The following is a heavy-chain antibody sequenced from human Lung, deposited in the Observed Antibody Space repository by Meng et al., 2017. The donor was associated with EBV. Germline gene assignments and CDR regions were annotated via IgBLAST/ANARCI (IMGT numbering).Heavy chain of an antibody. V-gene: IGHV4-31*03. CDR1: GGSISSGGFY. D-gene: IGHD4-17*01. J-gene: IGHJ5*02. CDR3: ARTNYGDYNWFDP. CDR2: IYYSGST. Sequence: VQRTESGPGLVKPSHTLSLRCTVSGGSISSGGFYWSWIRQHPGKGLEWIGYIYYSGSTYYNPSLRSRVAISIDTSKNQFSLKLTSVTAADTAVYFCARTNYGDYNWFDPWGQGTLVTVSS.